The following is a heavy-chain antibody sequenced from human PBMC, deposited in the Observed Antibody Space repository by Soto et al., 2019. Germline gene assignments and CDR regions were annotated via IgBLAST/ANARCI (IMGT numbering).Heavy chain of an antibody. V-gene: IGHV3-74*01. J-gene: IGHJ5*02. CDR3: ARDGDMSSGWVPFDP. Sequence: GGSLRLSCAASGFTFSSYWMHWVRQAPGKGLVWVSRINSDGSSTSYADSVKGRFTISRDNAKNTLYLQMNSLRAEDTAVYYCARDGDMSSGWVPFDPWGQGTLVTVSS. CDR2: INSDGSST. CDR1: GFTFSSYW. D-gene: IGHD6-19*01.